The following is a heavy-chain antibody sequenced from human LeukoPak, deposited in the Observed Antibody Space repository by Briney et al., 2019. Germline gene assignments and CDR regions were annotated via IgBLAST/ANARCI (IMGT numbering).Heavy chain of an antibody. CDR2: IYHSGST. J-gene: IGHJ4*02. Sequence: PSQTLSLTCTVSGASISSAGYYWSWIRQPPGRDLEWIGYIYHSGSTYYNPSLKSRVTISADWSKNQFSLKLSSVTAADTAVYYCASLCGGITMVRGVYAPYSYWGQGTLVTVSS. D-gene: IGHD3-10*01. V-gene: IGHV4-30-2*01. CDR1: GASISSAGYY. CDR3: ASLCGGITMVRGVYAPYSY.